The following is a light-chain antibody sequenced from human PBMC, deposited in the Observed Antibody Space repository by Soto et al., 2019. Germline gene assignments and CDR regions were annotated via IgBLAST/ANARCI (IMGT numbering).Light chain of an antibody. CDR3: QHRANWPLT. J-gene: IGKJ4*01. CDR1: QSVSSY. V-gene: IGKV3-11*01. CDR2: DAS. Sequence: EIVLTQSPATQSLSPGERATLSCRASQSVSSYLDWYQQRPGQAPRLLIYDASNRATGVPARFSGSGSGTDFTLTISSLEPEDFAVYYCQHRANWPLTFGGGTKLEIK.